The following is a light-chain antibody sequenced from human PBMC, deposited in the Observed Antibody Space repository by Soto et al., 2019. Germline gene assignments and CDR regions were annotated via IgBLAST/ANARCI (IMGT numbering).Light chain of an antibody. J-gene: IGLJ2*01. CDR3: QNWVTCTYVV. CDR2: LNSDGSH. CDR1: SGHSSYS. Sequence: QLVLTQSPSSSASLGASVKLSCTLSSGHSSYSIAWQHQQPVKCPRDLMKLNSDGSHVEGDEIPDRFSCSSSGAERYLSISCLQADDEADYYCQNWVTCTYVVFGGGTKLPV. V-gene: IGLV4-69*01.